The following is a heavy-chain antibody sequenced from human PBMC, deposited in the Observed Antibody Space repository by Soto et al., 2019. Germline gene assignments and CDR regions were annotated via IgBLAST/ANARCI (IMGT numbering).Heavy chain of an antibody. Sequence: QLQLQESGPGLVKPSETLSLTCTVSGGSISSTDYFWGWIRLPPGKGLEWVGTMYYSVSNYYNPSLKSAVTIPADVSTIEFTLKLMSVTAADTAVYYCASRREPDSAYVEYWGQGTLVTVSS. J-gene: IGHJ4*02. D-gene: IGHD4-4*01. CDR2: MYYSVSN. V-gene: IGHV4-39*01. CDR3: ASRREPDSAYVEY. CDR1: GGSISSTDYF.